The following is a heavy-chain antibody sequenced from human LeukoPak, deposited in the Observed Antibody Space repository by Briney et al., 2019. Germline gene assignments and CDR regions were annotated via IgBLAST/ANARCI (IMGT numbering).Heavy chain of an antibody. Sequence: ASETLSLTCTVSGASISTYYWTWIRQPAGKGLEWIGRIYPSGSTNYNPSLKSRVTMSVDTSKNQFSLNLKSVTAADTAVYYCARVLRTLGSIGWFDPWGQGTLFTVSS. D-gene: IGHD3-3*01. CDR2: IYPSGST. CDR1: GASISTYY. CDR3: ARVLRTLGSIGWFDP. J-gene: IGHJ5*02. V-gene: IGHV4-4*07.